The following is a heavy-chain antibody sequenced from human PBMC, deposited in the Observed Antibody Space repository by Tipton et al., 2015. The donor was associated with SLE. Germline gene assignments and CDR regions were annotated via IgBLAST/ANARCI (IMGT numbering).Heavy chain of an antibody. CDR1: GFTVSSNY. Sequence: SLRLSCAASGFTVSSNYMSWVRQAPGKGLEWVSAISGSGGSTYYADSVKGRFTISRDNSKNTLYLQMNSLRAEDTAVYYCAKVVAVTRDFDYWGQGTLVTVSS. J-gene: IGHJ4*02. V-gene: IGHV3-23*01. CDR2: ISGSGGST. D-gene: IGHD1-1*01. CDR3: AKVVAVTRDFDY.